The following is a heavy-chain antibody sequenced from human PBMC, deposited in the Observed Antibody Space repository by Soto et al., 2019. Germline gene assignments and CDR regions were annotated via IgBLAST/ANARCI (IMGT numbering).Heavy chain of an antibody. CDR1: GFTIRMYW. V-gene: IGHV3-7*03. D-gene: IGHD3-16*02. Sequence: EVQMVESGGGLVQPGGSLRLSCAASGFTIRMYWMSWVRQAPGKGLEWVANINEDGSERDYVDSVRGRFTISRDNAKNSLYREISSLRAAETAVYYCAVTAATFDYWGQGTLVTVSS. CDR2: INEDGSER. CDR3: AVTAATFDY. J-gene: IGHJ4*02.